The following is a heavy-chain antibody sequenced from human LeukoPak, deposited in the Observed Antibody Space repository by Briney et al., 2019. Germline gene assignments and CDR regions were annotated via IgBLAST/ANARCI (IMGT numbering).Heavy chain of an antibody. CDR3: ARDSCSGGSCYNYFEY. V-gene: IGHV1-69*13. CDR1: GGTFSSYA. D-gene: IGHD2-15*01. CDR2: IIPIFGTA. J-gene: IGHJ4*02. Sequence: SVKVSCKASGGTFSSYATSWVRQAPGQGLEWMGGIIPIFGTANYAQKFQGRVTITADESTSTAYMELSSLRSEDTAVYYCARDSCSGGSCYNYFEYWGQGTLVTVSS.